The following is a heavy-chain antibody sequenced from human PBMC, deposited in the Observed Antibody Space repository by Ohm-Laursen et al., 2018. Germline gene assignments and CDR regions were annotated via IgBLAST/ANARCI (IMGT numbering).Heavy chain of an antibody. CDR2: IVVGSGNT. CDR3: AADRVVGATGFDI. J-gene: IGHJ3*02. CDR1: GFTFTSST. Sequence: SVKVSCKASGFTFTSSTVQWVRQARGQRLELIGWIVVGSGNTNYAQKFQERVTITRDMSTSTAYMELSSLRSEDTAVYYCAADRVVGATGFDIWGQGTMVTVSS. D-gene: IGHD1-26*01. V-gene: IGHV1-58*01.